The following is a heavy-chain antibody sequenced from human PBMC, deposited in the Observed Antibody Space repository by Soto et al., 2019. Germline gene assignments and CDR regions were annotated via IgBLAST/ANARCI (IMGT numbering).Heavy chain of an antibody. CDR2: IRGSDGST. D-gene: IGHD3-9*01. CDR1: GFTISSYG. CDR3: AKDVNYAILAGYYYY. J-gene: IGHJ4*02. V-gene: IGHV3-23*01. Sequence: EVQLLESGGGLVQPGGSLRLSCAASGFTISSYGMTWVRQAPGKGLEWVSTIRGSDGSTYDADSLKGRFTISRDNSKNTAYLQMNSLRVEDTAVYFCAKDVNYAILAGYYYYWGQRTLVSVSP.